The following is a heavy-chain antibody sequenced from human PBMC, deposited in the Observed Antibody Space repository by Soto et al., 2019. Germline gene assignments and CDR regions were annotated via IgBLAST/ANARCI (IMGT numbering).Heavy chain of an antibody. D-gene: IGHD6-19*01. CDR3: ARDRIAVAGTNYYYGMDV. CDR2: ISYDGRNK. CDR1: GFTFSRDA. J-gene: IGHJ6*02. V-gene: IGHV3-30*04. Sequence: GGSLRLSCAASGFTFSRDAMHWFRQAPVKRLEWVAVISYDGRNKYYADSVKGRFTISRDNSKNTLYLQMNSLRAEDTAVYYCARDRIAVAGTNYYYGMDVWGQGTTVTVSS.